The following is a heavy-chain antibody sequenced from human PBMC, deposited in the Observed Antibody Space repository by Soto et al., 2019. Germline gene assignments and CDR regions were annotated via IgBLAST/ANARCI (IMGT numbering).Heavy chain of an antibody. CDR1: GVTFSSYT. J-gene: IGHJ4*02. CDR3: ARVSAAANVDY. D-gene: IGHD2-2*01. V-gene: IGHV1-69*13. CDR2: IIPIFGTA. Sequence: SVKVSCKASGVTFSSYTISWVRQAPGQGLEWMGGIIPIFGTANYAQKFQGRVTITADESTSTAYMELSSLRSEDTAVYYCARVSAAANVDYWGQGTLVTVSS.